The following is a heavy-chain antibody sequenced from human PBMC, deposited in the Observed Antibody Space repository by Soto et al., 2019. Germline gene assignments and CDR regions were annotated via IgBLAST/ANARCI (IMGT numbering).Heavy chain of an antibody. J-gene: IGHJ5*02. V-gene: IGHV4-39*01. Sequence: SETLSLTCTVSGGSISSSSYYWGWIRQPPGKGLEWIGSIYYSGSTYYNPSLKSRVTISVDTSKNQFSLKLSSVTAADTAVYYCARHGGTEGNWFDPWGQGTLVTVSS. CDR3: ARHGGTEGNWFDP. CDR2: IYYSGST. D-gene: IGHD1-1*01. CDR1: GGSISSSSYY.